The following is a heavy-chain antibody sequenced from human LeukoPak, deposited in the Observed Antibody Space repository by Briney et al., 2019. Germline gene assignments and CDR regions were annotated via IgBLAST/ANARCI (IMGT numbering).Heavy chain of an antibody. D-gene: IGHD6-19*01. J-gene: IGHJ4*02. Sequence: ASVKVSCKASGYTFTSYGISWVRQAPGQGLEWMGWISAYNGNTNYAQKLQGRVTMTTDTSTSTAYTELRSLRSDDTAVYYCARNQWLAYFDYWGQGTLVTVSS. V-gene: IGHV1-18*01. CDR3: ARNQWLAYFDY. CDR1: GYTFTSYG. CDR2: ISAYNGNT.